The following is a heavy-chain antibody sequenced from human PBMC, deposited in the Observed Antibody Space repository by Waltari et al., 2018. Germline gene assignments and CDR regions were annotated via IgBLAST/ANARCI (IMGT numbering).Heavy chain of an antibody. Sequence: QMQLVQSGPEVKKPGTSVKVSCQASGFTFTSSAVQWVRQARGQRLEWIGWIVVGSGNTNYAQKFQERVTITRDMSTSTAYMELSSLRSEDTAVYYCAAEYPYYYDSRGAFDIWGQGTMVTVSS. CDR3: AAEYPYYYDSRGAFDI. CDR2: IVVGSGNT. CDR1: GFTFTSSA. D-gene: IGHD3-22*01. V-gene: IGHV1-58*01. J-gene: IGHJ3*02.